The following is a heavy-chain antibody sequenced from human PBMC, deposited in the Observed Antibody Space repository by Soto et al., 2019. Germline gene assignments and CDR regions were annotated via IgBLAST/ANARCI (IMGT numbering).Heavy chain of an antibody. CDR1: GFTFSNYG. CDR2: SSGSGDTT. Sequence: EVQLLESGGGLVQPGGSLRLSCAVSGFTFSNYGMSWVRQAPGKGLEWVSASSGSGDTTYYADSVKGRFTISRDKSKNPLYVPMNSLRAEDTAVYYCAKDLGYDGSGIEIWVQGTLVTVSP. CDR3: AKDLGYDGSGIEI. D-gene: IGHD3-10*01. V-gene: IGHV3-23*01. J-gene: IGHJ4*02.